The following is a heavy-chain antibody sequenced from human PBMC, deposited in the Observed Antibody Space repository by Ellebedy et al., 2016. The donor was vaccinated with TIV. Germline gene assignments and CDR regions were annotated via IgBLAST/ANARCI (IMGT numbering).Heavy chain of an antibody. CDR2: IYYSGST. D-gene: IGHD3-10*01. V-gene: IGHV4-30-4*01. CDR3: ARARDYYGSGSYYGTYYYYGMDV. CDR1: GGSISNGDYY. Sequence: SETLSLTXTVSGGSISNGDYYWSWIRQPPGKGLEWIGYIYYSGSTYYNPSLKSRVTISVDTSKNQFSLKLSSVTAADTAVYYCARARDYYGSGSYYGTYYYYGMDVWGQGTTVTVSS. J-gene: IGHJ6*02.